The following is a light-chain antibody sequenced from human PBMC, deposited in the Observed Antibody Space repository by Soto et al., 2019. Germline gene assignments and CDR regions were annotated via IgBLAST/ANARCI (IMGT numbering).Light chain of an antibody. CDR1: QSVSSSY. Sequence: EIVLTQSPGTLSLSPGERATLSCRASQSVSSSYLAWYQQKPGQAPGLLIYDASNRATGIPDRFSGSGSGTEFTLTISSLQSEDFAVYYCQKYNNWPPWTFGQGTKVDIK. J-gene: IGKJ1*01. CDR3: QKYNNWPPWT. V-gene: IGKV3-15*01. CDR2: DAS.